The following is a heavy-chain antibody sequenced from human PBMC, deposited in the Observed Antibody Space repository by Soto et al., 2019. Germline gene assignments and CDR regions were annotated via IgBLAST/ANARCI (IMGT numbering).Heavy chain of an antibody. CDR1: VFTFSSYA. J-gene: IGHJ5*02. Sequence: GSLRLSCAASVFTFSSYAMSWVRQAPGKGLEWVSAISGSGGSTYYADSVKGRFTISRDNSKNTLYLQMNSLRAEDTAVYYCAKESYYDSTRNWFDPWGQGTLVTVSS. CDR2: ISGSGGST. V-gene: IGHV3-23*01. CDR3: AKESYYDSTRNWFDP. D-gene: IGHD3-22*01.